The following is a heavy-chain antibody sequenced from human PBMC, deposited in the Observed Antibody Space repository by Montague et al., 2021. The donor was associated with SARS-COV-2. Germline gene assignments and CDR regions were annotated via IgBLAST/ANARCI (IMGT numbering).Heavy chain of an antibody. CDR1: GFTFRSHW. Sequence: SLRLSCAASGFTFRSHWMHWVRQVPEKGLVWVSRIDNDGSSTNYVDSVKGRFTISRDNAKNTLDLQMNSLRVEDTAVYYCARGVGITIVGDLSLEGDYYYSMDVWGQGTAVTVSS. D-gene: IGHD3-3*01. J-gene: IGHJ6*02. CDR2: IDNDGSST. CDR3: ARGVGITIVGDLSLEGDYYYSMDV. V-gene: IGHV3-74*01.